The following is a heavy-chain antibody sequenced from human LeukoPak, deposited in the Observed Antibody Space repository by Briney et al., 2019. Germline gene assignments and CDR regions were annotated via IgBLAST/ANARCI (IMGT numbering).Heavy chain of an antibody. J-gene: IGHJ4*02. Sequence: GGPRKPSFEGPDLGLGGMAMHGFGRVPGRGREWLAIIWYDGSNEYYADSVKGRFTISRDNSKNTLYLQMNSLRAEDTAVYYCARGGKSARPDYWGQGTLVIVSA. CDR2: IWYDGSNE. D-gene: IGHD6-6*01. CDR1: DLGLGGMA. CDR3: ARGGKSARPDY. V-gene: IGHV3-33*01.